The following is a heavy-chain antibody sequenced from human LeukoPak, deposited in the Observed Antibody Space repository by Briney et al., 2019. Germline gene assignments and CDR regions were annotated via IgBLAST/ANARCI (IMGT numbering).Heavy chain of an antibody. CDR3: ANSYDGKIVPFDN. CDR2: IYSSGNT. Sequence: SETLSLTCTVSGASITNSYWNWVRQPPGKGLEWIGYIYSSGNTNYNPPLKSRVTISLDVSKNQFSLKLTSVTAADTAVYYCANSYDGKIVPFDNWGQGALVAVSS. CDR1: GASITNSY. D-gene: IGHD4-23*01. V-gene: IGHV4-4*09. J-gene: IGHJ4*02.